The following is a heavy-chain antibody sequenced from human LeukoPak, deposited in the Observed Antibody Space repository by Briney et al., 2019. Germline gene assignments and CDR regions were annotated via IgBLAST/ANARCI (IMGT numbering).Heavy chain of an antibody. CDR3: ARGTGRWLQLDY. V-gene: IGHV1-46*01. D-gene: IGHD5-24*01. CDR2: INPSGGST. CDR1: GNTFTSYY. J-gene: IGHJ4*02. Sequence: GASVKVSCKSSGNTFTSYYMNWVRQAPGQGLEWMGIINPSGGSTSYAQTFQGRVTMTRDASTSTVYMGLSSLRAEDTAVYCCARGTGRWLQLDYWGQGTLVTVSS.